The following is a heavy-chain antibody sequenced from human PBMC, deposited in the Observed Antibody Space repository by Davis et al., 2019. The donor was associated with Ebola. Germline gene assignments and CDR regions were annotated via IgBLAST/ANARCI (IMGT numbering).Heavy chain of an antibody. J-gene: IGHJ4*02. CDR1: GGSFSGYY. V-gene: IGHV4-34*01. CDR2: INHSGST. CDR3: ARDPRGPIDY. Sequence: PSETLSLTCAVYGGSFSGYYWSWIRQPPGKGLEWIGEINHSGSTNYNPSLKSRVTISVGTSKNQFSLKLSSVTAADTAVYYCARDPRGPIDYWGQGTLVTVSS.